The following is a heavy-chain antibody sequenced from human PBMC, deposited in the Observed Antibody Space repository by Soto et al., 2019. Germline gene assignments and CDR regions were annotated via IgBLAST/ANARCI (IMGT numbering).Heavy chain of an antibody. CDR2: IYHSGST. Sequence: SETLSLTCAVSCGSINSGAYSWSWIRQPPVKGLEWIGYIYHSGSTYYNPSLESRVTISVDRSKNQFSLRLASVTAADTAVYYCARALNYDYVWGTYRYYFDYWGQGTLVTVSS. J-gene: IGHJ4*02. V-gene: IGHV4-30-2*01. CDR1: CGSINSGAYS. D-gene: IGHD3-16*02. CDR3: ARALNYDYVWGTYRYYFDY.